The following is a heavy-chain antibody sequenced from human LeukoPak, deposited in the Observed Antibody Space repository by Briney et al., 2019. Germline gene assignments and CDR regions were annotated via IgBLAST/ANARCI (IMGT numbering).Heavy chain of an antibody. J-gene: IGHJ4*02. CDR3: GRGENYYDWGSFVLPFDY. V-gene: IGHV3-21*01. D-gene: IGHD3-10*01. Sequence: GGSLRLSCAASGFTFSSYSMNWVRQAPGKGLEWVSFISGAGTDIYYADSLKGRFTISRDNAKNSLYLQMNSLRAEDTAVYYCGRGENYYDWGSFVLPFDYWGQGTLVTVSS. CDR2: ISGAGTDI. CDR1: GFTFSSYS.